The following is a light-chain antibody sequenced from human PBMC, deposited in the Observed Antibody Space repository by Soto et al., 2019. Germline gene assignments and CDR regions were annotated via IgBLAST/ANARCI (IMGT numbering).Light chain of an antibody. CDR2: AAS. Sequence: IVLTQSPGTLSLSPGEGAALSCRTSQSISSSYLAWYQQKPGQAPRLLIYAASSRATGIPDRFSGSGSGTDLTLTISRLEPEDFAVYYCQLYGGSHMFSFGQGTKLEIK. V-gene: IGKV3-20*01. J-gene: IGKJ2*01. CDR1: QSISSSY. CDR3: QLYGGSHMFS.